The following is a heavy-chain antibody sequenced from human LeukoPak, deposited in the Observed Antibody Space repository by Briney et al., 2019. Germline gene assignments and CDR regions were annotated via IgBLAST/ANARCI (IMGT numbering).Heavy chain of an antibody. V-gene: IGHV4-34*01. D-gene: IGHD1-26*01. J-gene: IGHJ5*01. CDR3: ARGSGSYDS. CDR1: GGSFSGYY. Sequence: PSETLSLTCAVYGGSFSGYYWSWIRQPPGKGLEWIGEINHSGSTNYNPSLKSRVTMSVDTSKNQFSLKLSSVTAADTAVYYCARGSGSYDSWGQGTLVTVSS. CDR2: INHSGST.